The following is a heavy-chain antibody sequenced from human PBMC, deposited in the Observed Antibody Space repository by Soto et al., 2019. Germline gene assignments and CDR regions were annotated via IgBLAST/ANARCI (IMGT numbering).Heavy chain of an antibody. D-gene: IGHD5-18*01. CDR3: ARRRTGYSFGDCFDY. J-gene: IGHJ4*02. V-gene: IGHV2-5*02. CDR2: VYWDDDK. CDR1: GFSLNTSGVI. Sequence: QITLKESGPTRVKPTQTLTLTCTFSGFSLNTSGVIVGLVRQPPGKALVGLSVVYWDDDKRYSPSLKSRLTITKDISKNQVVLTLTNMVPVDTATYYCARRRTGYSFGDCFDYWGQGTLVVVSS.